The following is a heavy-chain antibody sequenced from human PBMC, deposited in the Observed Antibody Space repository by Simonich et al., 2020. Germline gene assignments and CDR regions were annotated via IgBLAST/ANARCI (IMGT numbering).Heavy chain of an antibody. CDR1: GGSISSSSYS. Sequence: QLQLQESGPGLVKPSETLSLNCTVSGGSISSSSYSWGLILQPPGKGLGWIGSIYYRGRTYYNPDLKRRVTISVDTSKNQFSLKLSSVTAADTAVYYCARQRVLMVYAIDYWGQGTLVTVSS. D-gene: IGHD2-8*01. CDR3: ARQRVLMVYAIDY. J-gene: IGHJ4*02. V-gene: IGHV4-39*01. CDR2: IYYRGRT.